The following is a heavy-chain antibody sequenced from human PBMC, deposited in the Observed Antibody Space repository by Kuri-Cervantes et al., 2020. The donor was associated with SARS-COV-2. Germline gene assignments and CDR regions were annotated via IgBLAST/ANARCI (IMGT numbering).Heavy chain of an antibody. CDR2: IKQDGSTN. J-gene: IGHJ4*02. CDR3: ATPTPEYGGNSGGCVF. Sequence: GGSLRPSFPASGFTFSSFWLTWVRQAPGKGLEWVANIKQDGSTNYYVDSLKGRFPISRYNVKSSLYLQMNSLRAEDTAVYYCATPTPEYGGNSGGCVFWGQGTLVTVSS. D-gene: IGHD4-23*01. V-gene: IGHV3-7*01. CDR1: GFTFSSFW.